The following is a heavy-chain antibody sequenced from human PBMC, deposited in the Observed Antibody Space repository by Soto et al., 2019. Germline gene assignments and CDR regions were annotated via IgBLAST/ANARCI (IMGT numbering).Heavy chain of an antibody. J-gene: IGHJ4*02. CDR3: ARTQEVLWFREFPPIDY. CDR1: GYSFTSYW. CDR2: IYPGDSDT. D-gene: IGHD3-10*01. V-gene: IGHV5-51*01. Sequence: GESLKISCKGSGYSFTSYWIGWVRQMPGKGLEWMGIIYPGDSDTRYSPSFQGQVTISADKSISTAYLQWSSLKASDTAMYYCARTQEVLWFREFPPIDYWGQGTLVTVSS.